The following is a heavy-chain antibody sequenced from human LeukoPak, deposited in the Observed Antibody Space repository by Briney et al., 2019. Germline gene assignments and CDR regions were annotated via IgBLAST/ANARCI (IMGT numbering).Heavy chain of an antibody. Sequence: SETLSLTCTVSGGSISSYYWSWIRQPPGKGLEWIGYIYYSGSTNYNPSLKSRVTISVDTSKNQFSLKLSSVIAADTAVYYCARGVRDDAFEIWGQRTMVTVSS. CDR1: GGSISSYY. CDR3: ARGVRDDAFEI. CDR2: IYYSGST. V-gene: IGHV4-59*01. J-gene: IGHJ3*02. D-gene: IGHD3-10*01.